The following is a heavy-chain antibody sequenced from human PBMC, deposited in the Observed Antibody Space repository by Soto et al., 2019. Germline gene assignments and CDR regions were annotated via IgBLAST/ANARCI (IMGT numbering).Heavy chain of an antibody. CDR2: INPNSGGT. D-gene: IGHD3-3*01. CDR1: GYTFTGYY. J-gene: IGHJ4*02. V-gene: IGHV1-2*04. Sequence: ASVKVSCKASGYTFTGYYMHWVRQAPGQGLEWMGWINPNSGGTNYAQKFQGWVTMTRDTSISTAYMELSRLRSDDTAVYYCARNSYYDFWSGYLEYYFDYWGQGTLVTAPQ. CDR3: ARNSYYDFWSGYLEYYFDY.